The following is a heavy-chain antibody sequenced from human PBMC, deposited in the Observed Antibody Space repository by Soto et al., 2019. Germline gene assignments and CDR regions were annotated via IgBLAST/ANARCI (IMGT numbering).Heavy chain of an antibody. D-gene: IGHD3-22*01. V-gene: IGHV1-69*04. CDR3: AREADYYDSSGTTDY. Sequence: SVNVSCKTSGGTFSRYTISWVRQAPGQGLEWMGRIIPILGIANYAQKFQGRVTITADKSTSTAYMELSSLRSEDTAVYYCAREADYYDSSGTTDYWGQGTLVTVSS. J-gene: IGHJ4*02. CDR2: IIPILGIA. CDR1: GGTFSRYT.